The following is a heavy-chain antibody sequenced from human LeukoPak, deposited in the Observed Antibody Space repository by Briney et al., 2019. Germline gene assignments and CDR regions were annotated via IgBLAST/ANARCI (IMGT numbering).Heavy chain of an antibody. CDR1: GFTFSSYW. CDR2: LKHDGSDK. Sequence: GGSLRLSCAASGFTFSSYWLSWVRQAPGKGLEWVANLKHDGSDKYYVDSVRGRFTISRDNAKNSLYLQMNTLRAEDTATYYCGRSHLKWELPGYWGQGTLVTVSS. CDR3: GRSHLKWELPGY. D-gene: IGHD1-26*01. V-gene: IGHV3-7*01. J-gene: IGHJ4*02.